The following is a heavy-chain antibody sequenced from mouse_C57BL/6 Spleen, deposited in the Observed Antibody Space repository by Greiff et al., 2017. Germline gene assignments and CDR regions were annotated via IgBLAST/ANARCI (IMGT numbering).Heavy chain of an antibody. CDR2: INPNNGGT. V-gene: IGHV1-22*01. CDR3: ARGPITTVVGNYAMDY. D-gene: IGHD1-1*01. Sequence: VQLQQSGPELVKPGASVKMSCKASGYTFTDYNMHWVKQSHGKSLEWIGYINPNNGGTSYNQKFKGKATLTVNKSSSTAYMELRSLTSEDSAVYYCARGPITTVVGNYAMDYWGQGTSVTVSS. J-gene: IGHJ4*01. CDR1: GYTFTDYN.